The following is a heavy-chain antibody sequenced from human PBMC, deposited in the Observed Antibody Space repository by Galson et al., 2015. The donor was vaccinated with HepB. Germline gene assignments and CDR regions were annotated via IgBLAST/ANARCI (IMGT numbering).Heavy chain of an antibody. V-gene: IGHV3-7*03. Sequence: SLRLSCAASGFTFTTFWMAWVRQAPGKGLECVANIKEDGSEKYYLDSVKGRFTISRDNAKNSVYLQMNRLTAEDTAVYYCARDWGGPDHWGQGTLVTVSS. J-gene: IGHJ5*02. CDR3: ARDWGGPDH. CDR2: IKEDGSEK. D-gene: IGHD3-16*01. CDR1: GFTFTTFW.